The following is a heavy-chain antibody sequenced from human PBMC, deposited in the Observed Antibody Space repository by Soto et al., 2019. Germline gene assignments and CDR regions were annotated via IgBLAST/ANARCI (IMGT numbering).Heavy chain of an antibody. V-gene: IGHV4-30-2*01. CDR1: GGSISSGGYS. CDR2: IYHSGST. CDR3: ARVPTP. J-gene: IGHJ5*02. Sequence: SETLSLTCAVPGGSISSGGYSWSWIRQPPGKGLEWIGYIYHSGSTYYNPSLKSRVTISVDRSKNQFSLKLNSMTAADTAVYYCARVPTPWGQGTLVTVSS.